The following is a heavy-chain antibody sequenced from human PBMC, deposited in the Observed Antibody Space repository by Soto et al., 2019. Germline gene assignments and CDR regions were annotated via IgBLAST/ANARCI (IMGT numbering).Heavy chain of an antibody. CDR2: ISSSSSYI. CDR1: GFTFSSYS. V-gene: IGHV3-21*01. J-gene: IGHJ3*02. CDR3: ARVPGRITIFGVVMCAFDI. D-gene: IGHD3-3*01. Sequence: PGGTLRLSCAASGFTFSSYSMNWVRQAPGKGLERVSSISSSSSYIYYADSVQGRFTISSNNAKTSLYLQMNSLRAEDTAVYYCARVPGRITIFGVVMCAFDIWGQGTMVTVSS.